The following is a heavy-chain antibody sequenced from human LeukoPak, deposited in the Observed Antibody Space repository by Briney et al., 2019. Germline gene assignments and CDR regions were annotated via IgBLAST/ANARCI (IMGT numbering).Heavy chain of an antibody. CDR3: ARDGRIAARPWYFDL. D-gene: IGHD6-6*01. V-gene: IGHV3-7*01. Sequence: PGGSLRLSCAASGFTFSSYWMSWVRQAPGKGLEWVANVKQDGSEKYYVDSVKGRFTISRDNAKNSLYLQMNSLRAEDTAVYYCARDGRIAARPWYFDLWGRGTLVTVSS. CDR2: VKQDGSEK. CDR1: GFTFSSYW. J-gene: IGHJ2*01.